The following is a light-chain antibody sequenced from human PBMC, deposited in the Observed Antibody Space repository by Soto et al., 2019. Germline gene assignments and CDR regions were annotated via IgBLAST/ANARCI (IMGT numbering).Light chain of an antibody. V-gene: IGKV1-5*03. CDR1: QSISSW. CDR2: KAS. CDR3: QQYNSYRVT. Sequence: DIQMTQSPSTLSASVGDRVTITCRASQSISSWLAWYQQKPGKAPKLLIYKASSLESGVPSRFSGSGSGTEFTLTFSSLQPDDFATYYCQQYNSYRVTFGQGTKLEIK. J-gene: IGKJ2*01.